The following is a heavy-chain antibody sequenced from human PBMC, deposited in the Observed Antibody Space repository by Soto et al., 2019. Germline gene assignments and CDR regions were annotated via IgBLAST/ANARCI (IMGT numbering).Heavy chain of an antibody. D-gene: IGHD3-10*01. Sequence: PSETLSLTCTVSGGSISSYYWSWIRQPPGKGLEWIGYIYYSGSTNYNPSLKSRVTISVDTSKNQFSLKLSSVTAADTAVYYCARESRSYLGQADRFDPWGQGTLVTVSS. CDR3: ARESRSYLGQADRFDP. CDR1: GGSISSYY. J-gene: IGHJ5*02. V-gene: IGHV4-59*01. CDR2: IYYSGST.